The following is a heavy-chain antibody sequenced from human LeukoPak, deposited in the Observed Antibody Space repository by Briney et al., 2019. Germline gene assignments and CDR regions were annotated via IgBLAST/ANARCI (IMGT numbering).Heavy chain of an antibody. Sequence: PGGSLRLSCAASGFTFSSYAMSWVRQAPGKGLEWVSAISGSGGSTYYADSVKGRFTISRDNSKNTLYLQMNSLRAEDTAVYYCARDSLGGGWPQHWGQGTLVTVSS. CDR3: ARDSLGGGWPQH. J-gene: IGHJ1*01. D-gene: IGHD6-19*01. CDR2: ISGSGGST. CDR1: GFTFSSYA. V-gene: IGHV3-23*01.